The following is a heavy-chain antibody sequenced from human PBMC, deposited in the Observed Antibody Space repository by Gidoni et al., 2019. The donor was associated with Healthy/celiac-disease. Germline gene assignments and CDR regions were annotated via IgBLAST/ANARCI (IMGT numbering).Heavy chain of an antibody. Sequence: QVQLVESGGGVVQPGRSLRLSCAAPGFTFRSYAMHWVRQAPGKGLEWVAVISYDGSNKYYADSVEGRFTISRDNSKNTLYLQMNSLRAEDTAVYYCARGWQWELYLGAFDIWGQGTMVTVSS. CDR2: ISYDGSNK. V-gene: IGHV3-30*04. J-gene: IGHJ3*02. D-gene: IGHD1-26*01. CDR1: GFTFRSYA. CDR3: ARGWQWELYLGAFDI.